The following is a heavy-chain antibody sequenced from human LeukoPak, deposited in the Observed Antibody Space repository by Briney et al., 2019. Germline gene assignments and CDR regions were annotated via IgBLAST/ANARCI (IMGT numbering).Heavy chain of an antibody. CDR2: MNPNSGNT. J-gene: IGHJ6*02. D-gene: IGHD5-18*01. CDR3: ARGGVDTAMVDYYYYGMDV. V-gene: IGHV1-8*01. Sequence: ASVKVSCKASGYTFTSYDINWVRQATGQGLEWMGWMNPNSGNTGYAQKFQGRVTMTRNTSISTAYMELSSLRSEDTAVYYCARGGVDTAMVDYYYYGMDVWGQGATVPVSS. CDR1: GYTFTSYD.